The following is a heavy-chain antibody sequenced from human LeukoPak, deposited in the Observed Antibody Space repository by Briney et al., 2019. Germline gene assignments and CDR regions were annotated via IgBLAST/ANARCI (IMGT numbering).Heavy chain of an antibody. CDR2: INQDGSEK. Sequence: WGSLRLSSAASGFTFSSYGMHWVRQAPGKGLEWVANINQDGSEKYYVDSVKGRFTISRDNAKNSVYLQMNRLRAEDTAVYYCARDHGFSYYYYYMDVWGKGTTVTISS. V-gene: IGHV3-7*01. CDR3: ARDHGFSYYYYYMDV. CDR1: GFTFSSYG. D-gene: IGHD3-3*01. J-gene: IGHJ6*03.